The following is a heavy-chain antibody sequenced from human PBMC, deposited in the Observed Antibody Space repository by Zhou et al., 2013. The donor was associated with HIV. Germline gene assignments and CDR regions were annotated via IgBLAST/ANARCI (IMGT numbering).Heavy chain of an antibody. Sequence: QVQLVQSGAEVKKPGASVKVSCKASGYTLSSSDMHWVRQATGQGLEWLGWMNPETGKSVYAQKFQDRVTMTRNTSINTAYMELSGLKSEDTAVYYCARRGSWGDHNNMIRGGLDVWGRGTTVTVSS. CDR2: MNPETGKS. J-gene: IGHJ6*02. CDR1: GYTLSSSD. V-gene: IGHV1-8*01. CDR3: ARRGSWGDHNNMIRGGLDV. D-gene: IGHD3-10*01.